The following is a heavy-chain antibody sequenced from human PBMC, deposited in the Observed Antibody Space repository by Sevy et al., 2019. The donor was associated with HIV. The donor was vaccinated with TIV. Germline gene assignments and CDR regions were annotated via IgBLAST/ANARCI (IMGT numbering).Heavy chain of an antibody. D-gene: IGHD2-15*01. J-gene: IGHJ4*02. CDR3: AARKDDFDC. CDR1: GFTPSTYG. V-gene: IGHV3-33*01. CDR2: IGYDGSNK. Sequence: GGSLRLSCAASGFTPSTYGMHWVRQAPGKGLEWVAVIGYDGSNKYYADSVKGRFTISRDNSKNTQYLQMNSLRTEDTAVYYCAARKDDFDCWGQGTLVTVSS.